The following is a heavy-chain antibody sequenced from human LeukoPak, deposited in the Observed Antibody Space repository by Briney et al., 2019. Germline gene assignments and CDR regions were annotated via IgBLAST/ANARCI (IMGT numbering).Heavy chain of an antibody. D-gene: IGHD5-18*01. V-gene: IGHV5-10-1*01. CDR2: IDPSDSYT. CDR3: AREEGTAMVSYFDY. CDR1: GYSFTSYW. Sequence: GGSLKISCKGSGYSFTSYWISWVRQMPGKGLEWMGRIDPSDSYTNYSPSFQGHVTISADKSISTAYLQWSSLKASDTAMYCCAREEGTAMVSYFDYWGQGTLVTVSS. J-gene: IGHJ4*02.